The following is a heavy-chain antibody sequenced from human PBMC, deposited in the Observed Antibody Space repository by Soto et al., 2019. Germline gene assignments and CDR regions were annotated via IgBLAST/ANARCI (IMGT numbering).Heavy chain of an antibody. CDR1: GGTFSSYA. CDR2: IIPIFGTA. CDR3: ARERDSSGWYSDY. Sequence: SVKVSCKASGGTFSSYAISWVRQAPGQGLEWMGGIIPIFGTANYAQKFQGRVTITAAESTSTAYMELSSLRSEDTAVYYCARERDSSGWYSDYWGHVTPAPVSS. J-gene: IGHJ4*01. D-gene: IGHD6-19*01. V-gene: IGHV1-69*13.